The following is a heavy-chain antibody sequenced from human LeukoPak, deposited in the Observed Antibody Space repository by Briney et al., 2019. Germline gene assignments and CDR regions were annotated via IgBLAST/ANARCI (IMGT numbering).Heavy chain of an antibody. V-gene: IGHV3-7*01. D-gene: IGHD3-10*01. CDR2: IKEDGTEK. CDR1: GFTFSSYW. J-gene: IGHJ4*02. Sequence: GGSLRLSCAASGFTFSSYWMSWSRQAPGKGLEWVANIKEDGTEKYYVDSVKGRFTISRDNAKISLYLQMNSLRAEDTAVYYCARLLAYGSGAEAFDYWGQGALVTVSS. CDR3: ARLLAYGSGAEAFDY.